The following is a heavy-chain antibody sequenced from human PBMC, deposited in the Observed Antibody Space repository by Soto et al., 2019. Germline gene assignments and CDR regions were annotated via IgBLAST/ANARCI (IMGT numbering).Heavy chain of an antibody. J-gene: IGHJ6*03. CDR1: GFTFSSYA. CDR2: ISGSGGST. V-gene: IGHV3-23*01. CDR3: VRVGSQLHQYYMDV. Sequence: GGSLRLSCAASGFTFSSYAMSWVRQAPGKGLEWVSAISGSGGSTYYADSVKGRFTISRDNSKNTLYLQMNSLRAEDTAVYYCVRVGSQLHQYYMDVWGKGTTVTVSS. D-gene: IGHD2-2*01.